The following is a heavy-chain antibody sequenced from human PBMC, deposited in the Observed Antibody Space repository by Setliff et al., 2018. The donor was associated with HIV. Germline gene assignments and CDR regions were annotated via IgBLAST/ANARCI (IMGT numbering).Heavy chain of an antibody. J-gene: IGHJ3*02. CDR2: IYYDGTT. V-gene: IGHV4-59*08. Sequence: SETLSLTCTVSGGSMSGLYWSWIRQPPGKGLEWVGYIYYDGTTTYNPSLKSRATISVDTSENQFSLNLSSVTAADTAFYYCATFSPRDAFDIWGQGTMVTVSS. D-gene: IGHD3-16*01. CDR1: GGSMSGLY. CDR3: ATFSPRDAFDI.